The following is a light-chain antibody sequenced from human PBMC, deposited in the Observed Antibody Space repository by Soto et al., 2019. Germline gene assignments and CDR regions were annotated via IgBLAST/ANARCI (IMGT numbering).Light chain of an antibody. CDR3: SSYTNTITRV. CDR1: SSDVGGYNY. CDR2: EVI. V-gene: IGLV2-14*01. J-gene: IGLJ3*02. Sequence: QSVLTQPASVSGSPGQSITISCTGTSSDVGGYNYVSWYQQHPGKAPKLMIYEVINRPPGVSHRFSGSKSGNTASLTISGLQAEDEADYYCSSYTNTITRVFGGGTKVTVL.